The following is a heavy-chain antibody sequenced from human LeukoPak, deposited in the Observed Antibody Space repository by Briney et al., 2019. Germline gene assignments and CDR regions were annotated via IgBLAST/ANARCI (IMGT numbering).Heavy chain of an antibody. V-gene: IGHV5-51*01. CDR1: GYSFTNYW. Sequence: GESLKISCQGSGYSFTNYWIAWVRQMPGKGLEWMGIIFPGDSDTRYSPSFQGQVTISADKSISTAYLQWSSLKASDTAMYYCARETTSYGMDVWGQGTTVTVSS. D-gene: IGHD1-1*01. J-gene: IGHJ6*02. CDR3: ARETTSYGMDV. CDR2: IFPGDSDT.